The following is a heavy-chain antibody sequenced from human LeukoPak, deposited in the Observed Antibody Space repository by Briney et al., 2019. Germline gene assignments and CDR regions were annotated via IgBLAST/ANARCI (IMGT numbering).Heavy chain of an antibody. CDR3: ASGGGGGYCSSTSCHPPFDY. CDR1: GFTFSSYS. V-gene: IGHV3-21*01. J-gene: IGHJ4*02. Sequence: GGSLRLSCAASGFTFSSYSMNWVRQAPGKGLEWVSSISSSSSYIYYADSVKGRFTISRDNAKNSLYLQMNSLRAEDTAVYYGASGGGGGYCSSTSCHPPFDYWGQGTLVTVSS. CDR2: ISSSSSYI. D-gene: IGHD2-2*01.